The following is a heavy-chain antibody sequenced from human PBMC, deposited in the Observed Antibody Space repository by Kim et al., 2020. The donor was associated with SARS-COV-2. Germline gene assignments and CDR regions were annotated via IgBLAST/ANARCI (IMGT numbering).Heavy chain of an antibody. Sequence: SETLSLTCTVSGGSISSYYWSWIRQPPGKGLEWIGYIYYSGSTNYNPSLKSRVTISVDTSKNQFSLKLSSVTAADTAVYYCARKWFYYDSFDAFDIWGQGTMVTVSS. CDR2: IYYSGST. CDR1: GGSISSYY. CDR3: ARKWFYYDSFDAFDI. V-gene: IGHV4-59*01. D-gene: IGHD3-22*01. J-gene: IGHJ3*02.